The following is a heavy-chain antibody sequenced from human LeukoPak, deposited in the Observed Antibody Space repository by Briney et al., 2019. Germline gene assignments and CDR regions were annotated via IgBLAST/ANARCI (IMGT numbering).Heavy chain of an antibody. D-gene: IGHD6-13*01. Sequence: SETLSLTCTVSGGSISSYWSWIRQPAGKGLEWIGRIYGSGTTTYNPSLKSRVTISVDTSKNQFSLKLSSVTAADTAVYYCARAKVGQQLVPGAFDIWGQGTMVTVSS. CDR2: IYGSGTT. CDR1: GGSISSY. J-gene: IGHJ3*02. V-gene: IGHV4-4*07. CDR3: ARAKVGQQLVPGAFDI.